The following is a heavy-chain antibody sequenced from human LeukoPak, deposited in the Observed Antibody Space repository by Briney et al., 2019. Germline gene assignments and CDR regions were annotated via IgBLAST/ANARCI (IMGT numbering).Heavy chain of an antibody. CDR1: GGSISSGSYY. D-gene: IGHD3-22*01. J-gene: IGHJ4*02. V-gene: IGHV4-61*02. Sequence: SETLSLTCTVSGGSISSGSYYWSWIRQPAGKGLEWIGRIYTSGSTNYNPSLKSRVTISVDTSKNQFSLKLSSVTAADTAVYYCAREGNWRYYDSSGYYHGWGQGTLVTVSS. CDR3: AREGNWRYYDSSGYYHG. CDR2: IYTSGST.